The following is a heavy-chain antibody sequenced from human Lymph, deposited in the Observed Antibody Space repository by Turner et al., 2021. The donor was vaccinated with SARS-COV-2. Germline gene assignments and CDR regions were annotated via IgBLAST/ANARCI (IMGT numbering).Heavy chain of an antibody. D-gene: IGHD3-3*01. V-gene: IGHV3-53*01. J-gene: IGHJ6*02. Sequence: EVQLVESGGGLFQPGGSLRLSCAASGVTVSSNYMSWVRQATGKGLACVSVIYSGGSTYYADSVKGRFTISRDNSKNTLYLQMNSLRAEDTAVYYCARDLMEVGGMDVWGQGTTVTVSS. CDR3: ARDLMEVGGMDV. CDR2: IYSGGST. CDR1: GVTVSSNY.